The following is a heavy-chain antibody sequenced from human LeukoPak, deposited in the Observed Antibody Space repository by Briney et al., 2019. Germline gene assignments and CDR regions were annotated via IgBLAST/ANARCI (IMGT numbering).Heavy chain of an antibody. CDR2: ILYDGNNK. V-gene: IGHV3-30-3*01. CDR3: ARGRKYSYGTYYYGLDV. J-gene: IGHJ6*02. Sequence: RGSLRLSCVASGFTFSTYAMHWVRQAPGKGLEWVAVILYDGNNKYYADSVKGRFTISRDNSKNTLYLQMNSLRAEDTAVYYCARGRKYSYGTYYYGLDVWGQGTTVTVCS. CDR1: GFTFSTYA. D-gene: IGHD5-18*01.